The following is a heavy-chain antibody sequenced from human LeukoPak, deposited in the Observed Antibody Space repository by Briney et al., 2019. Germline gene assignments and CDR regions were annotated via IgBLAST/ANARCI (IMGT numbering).Heavy chain of an antibody. Sequence: PSEILSLTCTVSGGSISDSSYFWDWIRQPPGKGLECIGSIYYTGTTYYNPSLKSRVIISVDTSKNQLSLKLSSVTAADTAVYFCARRDQYVSTDYWGQGTLVTVSS. CDR3: ARRDQYVSTDY. CDR2: IYYTGTT. V-gene: IGHV4-39*01. CDR1: GGSISDSSYF. D-gene: IGHD3-16*01. J-gene: IGHJ4*02.